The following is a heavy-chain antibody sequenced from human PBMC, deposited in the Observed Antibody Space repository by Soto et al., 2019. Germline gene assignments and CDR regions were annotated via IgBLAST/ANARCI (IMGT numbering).Heavy chain of an antibody. D-gene: IGHD3-22*01. Sequence: GESLKISCKGSGYSFAGYWITWVRQKPGKGLEWMGRIDPSDSQTYYSPSFRGHVTISVTKSITTVFLQWSSLRASDTAMYYCARQIYDSDTGPNFQYYFDSWGQGTPVTVS. V-gene: IGHV5-10-1*01. CDR1: GYSFAGYW. J-gene: IGHJ4*02. CDR3: ARQIYDSDTGPNFQYYFDS. CDR2: IDPSDSQT.